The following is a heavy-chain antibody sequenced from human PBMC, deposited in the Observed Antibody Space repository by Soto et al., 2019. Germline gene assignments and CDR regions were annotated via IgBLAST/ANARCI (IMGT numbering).Heavy chain of an antibody. V-gene: IGHV3-30-3*01. CDR1: GFTFRNYA. CDR3: AREDYGAFYFDY. CDR2: ISYDGSNK. D-gene: IGHD4-17*01. Sequence: GVSLRLSCAAAGFTFRNYAMRWVSQAPGKGLEWVAVISYDGSNKYYADSVKGRFTISRDNSKNTLYLQMNSLRAEDTAVYYCAREDYGAFYFDYWGQGTLVTV. J-gene: IGHJ4*01.